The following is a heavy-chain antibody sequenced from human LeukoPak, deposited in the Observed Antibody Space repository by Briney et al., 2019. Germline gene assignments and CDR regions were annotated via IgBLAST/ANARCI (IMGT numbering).Heavy chain of an antibody. D-gene: IGHD4/OR15-4a*01. V-gene: IGHV3-48*04. CDR3: ARDGAKTPYYYGMDV. CDR2: ISSSGSTI. Sequence: GGSLRLSCAASGFRFSSYAMSWVRQAPGKGLEWVSYISSSGSTIYYADSVKGRFTISRDNAKNSLYLQMNSLRAEDTAVYYCARDGAKTPYYYGMDVWGQGTTVTVSS. CDR1: GFRFSSYA. J-gene: IGHJ6*02.